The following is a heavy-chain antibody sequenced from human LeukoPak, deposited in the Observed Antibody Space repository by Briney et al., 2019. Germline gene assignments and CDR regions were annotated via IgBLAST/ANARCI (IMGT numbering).Heavy chain of an antibody. J-gene: IGHJ4*02. CDR3: ARSGPSGYYYDSKD. CDR1: GFTFSSYA. V-gene: IGHV3-23*01. Sequence: PGGSLRLSCAASGFTFSSYAMSWVRQAPGKGLEWVSAISGSGGSTYYADSVKGRFTISRDNSKNTLYLQMNSLRAEDTAVYYCARSGPSGYYYDSKDWGQGTLVTVSS. D-gene: IGHD3-22*01. CDR2: ISGSGGST.